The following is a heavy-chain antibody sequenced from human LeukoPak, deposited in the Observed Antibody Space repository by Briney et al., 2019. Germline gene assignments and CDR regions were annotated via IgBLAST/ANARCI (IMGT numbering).Heavy chain of an antibody. J-gene: IGHJ6*02. CDR2: IYSGGST. Sequence: GGSLRLSCAASGFTVSSNYMSWVRQAPGKGLEWVSVIYSGGSTYYADSVKGRFTISRDNSKNTLYLQMNSPRAEDTAVYYCASHGSGSYYTKYYYGMDVWGQGTTVTVSS. CDR3: ASHGSGSYYTKYYYGMDV. V-gene: IGHV3-66*04. CDR1: GFTVSSNY. D-gene: IGHD3-10*01.